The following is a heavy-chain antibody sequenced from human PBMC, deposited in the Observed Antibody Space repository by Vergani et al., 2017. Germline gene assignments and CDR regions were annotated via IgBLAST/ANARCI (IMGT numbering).Heavy chain of an antibody. Sequence: EVQLVESGGGLVKPGGSLRLSCAASGFTFSNAWMSWVRQAPGKGLEWVGRIKSKTDGGTTDYAAHVKGRFTISRDDSKNTLYLQMNSLKTEDTAVYYCTTVSYYDSSGYYYFVYWGQGTLVTVSS. D-gene: IGHD3-22*01. CDR3: TTVSYYDSSGYYYFVY. CDR2: IKSKTDGGTT. J-gene: IGHJ4*02. V-gene: IGHV3-15*01. CDR1: GFTFSNAW.